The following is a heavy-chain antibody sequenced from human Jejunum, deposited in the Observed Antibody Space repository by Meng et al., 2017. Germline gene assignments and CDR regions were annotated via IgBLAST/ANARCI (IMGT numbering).Heavy chain of an antibody. CDR2: SRDKSNGFST. V-gene: IGHV3-72*01. CDR1: GFTFSLLY. CDR3: ARATGDYSNL. D-gene: IGHD1-14*01. Sequence: GESLKISCAASGFTFSLLYMDWVRQAPGKGLEWVGRSRDKSNGFSTEYDASVKGRFTISRDESENSVYLQMTGLKAEDTAVYYCARATGDYSNLWGQGTLVIVSS. J-gene: IGHJ4*02.